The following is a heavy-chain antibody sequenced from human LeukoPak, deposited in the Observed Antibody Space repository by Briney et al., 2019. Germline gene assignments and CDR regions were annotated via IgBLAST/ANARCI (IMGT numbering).Heavy chain of an antibody. CDR3: ASSYCSSTSCRKNYYMDV. J-gene: IGHJ6*03. CDR2: ISSSSSYI. V-gene: IGHV3-21*01. CDR1: GFTFSSYS. Sequence: GRSLRLSCAASGFTFSSYSMNWVRQAPGKGLEWVSSISSSSSYIYYADSVKGRFTISRDNAKNSLYLQMNSLRAEDTAVYYCASSYCSSTSCRKNYYMDVWGKGTTVTVSS. D-gene: IGHD2-2*01.